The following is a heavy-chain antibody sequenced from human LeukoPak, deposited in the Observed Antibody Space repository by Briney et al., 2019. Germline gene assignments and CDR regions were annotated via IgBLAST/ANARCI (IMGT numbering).Heavy chain of an antibody. CDR2: ISSGSTYI. J-gene: IGHJ4*02. V-gene: IGHV3-11*04. Sequence: PGGSLRLSCAASGFTFSDSYMSWIRQVPGKGLEWVSSISSGSTYIYNADSVQGRFTISRDNAKNSLFLLVDSLRAEDTAVYYCARGVGYSGYFDYWGQGTLVTVSS. CDR3: ARGVGYSGYFDY. D-gene: IGHD5-12*01. CDR1: GFTFSDSY.